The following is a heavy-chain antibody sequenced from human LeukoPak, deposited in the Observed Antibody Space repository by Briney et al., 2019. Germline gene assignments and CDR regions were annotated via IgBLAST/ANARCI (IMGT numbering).Heavy chain of an antibody. V-gene: IGHV3-21*01. J-gene: IGHJ3*02. CDR1: GFTFSSYS. CDR3: ARDKGRYNWNGDDAFDI. Sequence: GGSLRLSCAASGFTFSSYSMNWVRQAPGKGLEWVSSISSSSSYIYYADSVKGRFTISRDNAKNSLYLQMNSLRAEDTAVYYCARDKGRYNWNGDDAFDIWGQGTMVTVSS. D-gene: IGHD1-1*01. CDR2: ISSSSSYI.